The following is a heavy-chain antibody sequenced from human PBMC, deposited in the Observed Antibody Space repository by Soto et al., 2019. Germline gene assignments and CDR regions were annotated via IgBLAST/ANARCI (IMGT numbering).Heavy chain of an antibody. Sequence: GVFLRLSCAASGLTFRSYAMSWVRQDPGKGLEWVSAISGSGGSTYYADSVKGRFTISRDNSKNTLYLQMNSLRAEDTAVYYCSKEREIVVAGPDFILWGQGTMVTVSS. V-gene: IGHV3-23*01. J-gene: IGHJ3*01. CDR1: GLTFRSYA. CDR2: ISGSGGST. D-gene: IGHD3-22*01. CDR3: SKEREIVVAGPDFIL.